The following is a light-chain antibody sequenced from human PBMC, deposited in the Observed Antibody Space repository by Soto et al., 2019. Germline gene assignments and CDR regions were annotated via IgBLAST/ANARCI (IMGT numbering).Light chain of an antibody. V-gene: IGKV3-15*01. J-gene: IGKJ5*01. Sequence: ETGMTQSPGTLSVSLGERATPSCRSSQSFSIHLAWYQHQPAQAPTLLIYDTSTSATGIPARFSGSGSGTEFTLTISSLQSEDFAVYYCQQYSNWPPITFGQGTRLEI. CDR3: QQYSNWPPIT. CDR2: DTS. CDR1: QSFSIH.